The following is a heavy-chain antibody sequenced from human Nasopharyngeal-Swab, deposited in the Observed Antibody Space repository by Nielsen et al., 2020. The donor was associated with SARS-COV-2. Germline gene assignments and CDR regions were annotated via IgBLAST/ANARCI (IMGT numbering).Heavy chain of an antibody. V-gene: IGHV3-23*03. D-gene: IGHD6-13*01. Sequence: GESLKISCAASGFTFSSYAMSWVRQAPGKGLEWVSVIHSDPSNTYYVDSVKGRFTISRDNSKKTLILQMDSLRVEDTAVYYCAKVRSWRLDAFDSWGQGTLVTVSS. J-gene: IGHJ4*02. CDR2: IHSDPSNT. CDR1: GFTFSSYA. CDR3: AKVRSWRLDAFDS.